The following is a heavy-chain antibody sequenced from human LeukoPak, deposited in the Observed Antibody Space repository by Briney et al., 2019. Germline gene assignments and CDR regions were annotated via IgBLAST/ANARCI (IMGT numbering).Heavy chain of an antibody. CDR1: GFSFSAYW. CDR3: AREPSRAYSGSYAIFDY. D-gene: IGHD1-26*01. CDR2: IKQDGGET. V-gene: IGHV3-7*01. Sequence: PGGSLRLSCAASGFSFSAYWMSWVRQAPGKGLEWVANIKQDGGETYYVDSVKGRFTISRDNAKDSLYLQMNSLRAEDTAVYYCAREPSRAYSGSYAIFDYWGQGTLVTVSS. J-gene: IGHJ4*02.